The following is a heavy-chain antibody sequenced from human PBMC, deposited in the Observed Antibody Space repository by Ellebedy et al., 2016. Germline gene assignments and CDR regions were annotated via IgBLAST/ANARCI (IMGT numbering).Heavy chain of an antibody. CDR2: INSDGSST. D-gene: IGHD3-22*01. CDR3: AKCRHYDSLFGFDP. Sequence: GESLKISCAASGFTFSSYWMHWVRQAPGKGLVWVSRINSDGSSTSYADSVKGRFTISRDNAKNTLYLQMNSLRAEDTAVYYCAKCRHYDSLFGFDPWGQGTLVTVSS. J-gene: IGHJ5*02. CDR1: GFTFSSYW. V-gene: IGHV3-74*01.